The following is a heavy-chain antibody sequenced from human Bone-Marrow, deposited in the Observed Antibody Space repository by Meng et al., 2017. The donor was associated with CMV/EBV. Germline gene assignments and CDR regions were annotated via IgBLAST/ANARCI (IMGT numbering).Heavy chain of an antibody. J-gene: IGHJ4*02. D-gene: IGHD2-15*01. V-gene: IGHV4-59*01. CDR1: GASISSYY. CDR3: ARGGGSSDY. CDR2: IYYSGST. Sequence: SEPLSLTCTVSGASISSYYWSWIRQPPGKGLEWIGYIYYSGSTNYNPSLKSRVTISVDTSKNQFSLRLTSVTAADTAVYYCARGGGSSDYWGQGTLVTVSS.